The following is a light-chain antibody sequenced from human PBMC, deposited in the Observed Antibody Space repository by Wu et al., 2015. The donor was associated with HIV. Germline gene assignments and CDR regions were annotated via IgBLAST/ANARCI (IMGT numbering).Light chain of an antibody. CDR3: QQYNS. V-gene: IGKV1-9*01. Sequence: DIQLTQSPSFLSASIGDRVTLTCRASQDISNYLAWYQQKPGKAPYLLIYAASTLQSGVPSRFSGRGSGTEFTLTISSLQPDDFATYYCQQYNSFGQGTKLDI. J-gene: IGKJ2*01. CDR2: AAS. CDR1: QDISNY.